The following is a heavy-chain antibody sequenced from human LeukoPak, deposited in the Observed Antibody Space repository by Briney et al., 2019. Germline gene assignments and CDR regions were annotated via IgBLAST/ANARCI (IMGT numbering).Heavy chain of an antibody. J-gene: IGHJ6*03. CDR1: GGTFSSYA. V-gene: IGHV1-69*10. D-gene: IGHD1-26*01. CDR3: ARGSGDPKSGSYPWYYYYYYMDV. Sequence: SVKVSCKASGGTFSSYAISWVRQAPGQGLEWMGGIIPILGTGNYAQKLQGRVTITADQCTSTAYMELSSLRSEDTAVYYCARGSGDPKSGSYPWYYYYYYMDVWGKGTTVTVSS. CDR2: IIPILGTG.